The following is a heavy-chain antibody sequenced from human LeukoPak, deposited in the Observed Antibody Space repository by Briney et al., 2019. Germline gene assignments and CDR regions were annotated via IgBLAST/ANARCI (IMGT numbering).Heavy chain of an antibody. CDR2: ISSSGSTI. D-gene: IGHD3-16*02. V-gene: IGHV3-48*03. Sequence: GGSLRLSCAASGLTFSSYEMNWVRQAPGKGLEWVSYISSSGSTIYYADSVKGRFTISRDNAKNSLYLQMNSLRAEDTAVYYCAREGYDYVWGSYRYNYFDYWGQGTLVTVSS. J-gene: IGHJ4*02. CDR3: AREGYDYVWGSYRYNYFDY. CDR1: GLTFSSYE.